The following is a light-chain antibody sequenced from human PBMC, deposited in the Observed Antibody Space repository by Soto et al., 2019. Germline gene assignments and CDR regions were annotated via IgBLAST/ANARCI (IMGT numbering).Light chain of an antibody. CDR1: SSDVGSYRF. V-gene: IGLV2-8*01. J-gene: IGLJ2*01. Sequence: QSALTQPPSASGSPGQSVTISCTGTSSDVGSYRFVSWYQQHPGKAPKLLIYEVSKRPSGVPDRFSASTSGNTASLTVSGLQADDGADYYCSSYAGNNNVIFGGGTQLTVL. CDR2: EVS. CDR3: SSYAGNNNVI.